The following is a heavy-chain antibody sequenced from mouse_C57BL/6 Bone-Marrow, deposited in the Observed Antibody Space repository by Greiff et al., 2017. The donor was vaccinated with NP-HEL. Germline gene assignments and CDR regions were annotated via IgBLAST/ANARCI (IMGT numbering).Heavy chain of an antibody. CDR1: GFTFSSYG. D-gene: IGHD2-10*01. CDR3: ANLLYAMDY. CDR2: ISSGGSYT. V-gene: IGHV5-6*01. J-gene: IGHJ4*01. Sequence: EVQGVESGGDLVKPGGSLKLSCAASGFTFSSYGMSWVRQTPDKRLEWVATISSGGSYTYYPDSVKGRFTISRDNAKNTLYLQMSSLKSEDTAMYYCANLLYAMDYWGQGTSVTGSS.